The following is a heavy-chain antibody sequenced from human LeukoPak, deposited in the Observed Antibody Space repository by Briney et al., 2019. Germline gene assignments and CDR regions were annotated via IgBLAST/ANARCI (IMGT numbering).Heavy chain of an antibody. CDR2: ISSSSGYI. CDR3: ARGGYSYGYGDDY. CDR1: GFTFSSYI. V-gene: IGHV3-21*01. D-gene: IGHD5-18*01. J-gene: IGHJ4*02. Sequence: GGSLRLSCAASGFTFSSYIMNWVRQAQGKGLEWVSSISSSSGYIYYADSVKGRFTISRDNAKNSLYLQMNSLRAEDTAVYYCARGGYSYGYGDDYWGQGTLVTVSS.